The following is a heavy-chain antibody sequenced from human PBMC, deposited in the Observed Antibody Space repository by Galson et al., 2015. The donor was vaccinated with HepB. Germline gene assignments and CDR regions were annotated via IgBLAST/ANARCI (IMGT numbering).Heavy chain of an antibody. D-gene: IGHD3-16*01. Sequence: SLRLSCAASGFTFTTYTMHWVRQAPGKGLEWVSLISYDASNAYYADSVKGRFTVSRDKSRNTLDLQMRSLRADDTAVYYCARDLGGLRMGEYGMDVWGQGTTVIVSS. CDR1: GFTFTTYT. V-gene: IGHV3-30-3*01. CDR3: ARDLGGLRMGEYGMDV. J-gene: IGHJ6*02. CDR2: ISYDASNA.